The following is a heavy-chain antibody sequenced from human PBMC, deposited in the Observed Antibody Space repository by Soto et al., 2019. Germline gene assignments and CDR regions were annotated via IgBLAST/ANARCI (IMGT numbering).Heavy chain of an antibody. D-gene: IGHD3-22*01. Sequence: QVQLHESGPGLVRPSETLSLTCSVSGDSMNSEYWTWIRQTPGKGLEWIGYIFPTGTTNYNPSLKSRVIISVDRSKNQFSLYLFSVTAADTAIYYCARCMGYDDSGRFDPTFDRWGQGTRVTVSS. J-gene: IGHJ4*02. CDR1: GDSMNSEY. CDR2: IFPTGTT. V-gene: IGHV4-4*09. CDR3: ARCMGYDDSGRFDPTFDR.